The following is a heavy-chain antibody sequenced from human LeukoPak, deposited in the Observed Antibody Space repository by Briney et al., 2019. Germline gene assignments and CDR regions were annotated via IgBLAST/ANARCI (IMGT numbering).Heavy chain of an antibody. J-gene: IGHJ5*02. CDR1: GGSISSYY. CDR3: ARDPSPSGSSGSNWFDP. D-gene: IGHD3-22*01. Sequence: PSETLSLTCTVSGGSISSYYWSWIRQPAGKGLEWIGRIYTSGSTNYNPSLKSRVTMSVDTSKNQFSLKLSSVTAADTAVYYCARDPSPSGSSGSNWFDPWGQGTLVTVSS. CDR2: IYTSGST. V-gene: IGHV4-4*07.